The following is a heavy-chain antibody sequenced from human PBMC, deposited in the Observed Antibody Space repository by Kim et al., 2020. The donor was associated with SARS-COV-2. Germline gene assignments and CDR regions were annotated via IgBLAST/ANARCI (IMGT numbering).Heavy chain of an antibody. CDR3: ARDLSGTTSL. Sequence: NKYIADTVKGRFTISRDKSKNTLYLQMNSLRAEDTAVYYCARDLSGTTSLWRQGTLVTVSA. J-gene: IGHJ4*02. D-gene: IGHD1-20*01. CDR2: NK. V-gene: IGHV3-30*01.